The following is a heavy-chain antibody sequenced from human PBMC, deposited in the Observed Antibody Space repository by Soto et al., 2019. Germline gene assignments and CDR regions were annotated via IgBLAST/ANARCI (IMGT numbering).Heavy chain of an antibody. J-gene: IGHJ4*02. D-gene: IGHD6-19*01. CDR2: ISGHNGNT. CDR3: ARVPESQWLVLDY. CDR1: GYSFTSYG. Sequence: ASVKVSCKGSGYSFTSYGISWVRQAPGQGPEWMGWISGHNGNTNHPQSLQGRVTMTTDTSRNTAYMELRSLRSDDTAVYYCARVPESQWLVLDYWGQGTLVTVSS. V-gene: IGHV1-18*04.